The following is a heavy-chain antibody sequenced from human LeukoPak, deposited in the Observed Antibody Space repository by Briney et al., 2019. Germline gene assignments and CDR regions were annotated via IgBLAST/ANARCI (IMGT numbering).Heavy chain of an antibody. J-gene: IGHJ5*02. CDR1: GGSISSYS. CDR3: ARDGGLELPLGWFDP. V-gene: IGHV4-59*12. CDR2: IYYSGST. Sequence: PSETLSLTCTVSGGSISSYSWSWIRQPPGKGLEWIGYIYYSGSTNYNPSLKSRVTISVDTSKNQFSLQLSSVTAADTAVYYCARDGGLELPLGWFDPWGQGTLVIVSS. D-gene: IGHD1-7*01.